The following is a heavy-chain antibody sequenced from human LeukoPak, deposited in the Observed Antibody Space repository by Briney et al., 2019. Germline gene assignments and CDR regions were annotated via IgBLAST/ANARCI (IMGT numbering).Heavy chain of an antibody. CDR1: GFTFTNHN. Sequence: GGSLRLSCAVSGFTFTNHNMNWVRQAPGKGLEWVANIKQDGSEKHYVDSVKGRFTISRDNAKNSLYLQMNSLRAEDTAVYYCGGPNPLLERPSAMDVWGQGTTVTVSS. CDR3: GGPNPLLERPSAMDV. V-gene: IGHV3-7*03. CDR2: IKQDGSEK. D-gene: IGHD6-25*01. J-gene: IGHJ6*02.